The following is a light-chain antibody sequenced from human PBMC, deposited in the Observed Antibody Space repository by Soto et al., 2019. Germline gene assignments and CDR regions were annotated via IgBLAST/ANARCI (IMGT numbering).Light chain of an antibody. CDR2: AAS. Sequence: IQFTQSPSSLSASVGDRVTITCRASQGISSYLAWYQQKPGKAPKLLIYAASTLQSGVPPRFSGSGSGTDFTLAISSLQPEDCATYYCQQLNSYPPAITFGQGTRLEI. J-gene: IGKJ5*01. CDR3: QQLNSYPPAIT. CDR1: QGISSY. V-gene: IGKV1-9*01.